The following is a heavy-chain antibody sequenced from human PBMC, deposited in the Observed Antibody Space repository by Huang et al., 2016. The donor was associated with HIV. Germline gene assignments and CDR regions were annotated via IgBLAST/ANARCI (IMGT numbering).Heavy chain of an antibody. V-gene: IGHV1-69*01. CDR1: GDTFSKYV. CDR2: IIPGFGSP. CDR3: AREGSSSHYYEVCAFDI. Sequence: QVQLVQSGAEVKKPGSSVKVSCKASGDTFSKYVISWGRQAPGQGLEWMGGIIPGFGSPSYAQKFQGRGTINADESTSTLYMELSSLRSEDTALYYCAREGSSSHYYEVCAFDIWGQGTMVTVSS. J-gene: IGHJ3*02. D-gene: IGHD3-22*01.